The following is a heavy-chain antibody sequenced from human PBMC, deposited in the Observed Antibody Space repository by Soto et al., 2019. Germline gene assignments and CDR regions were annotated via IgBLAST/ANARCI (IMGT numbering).Heavy chain of an antibody. J-gene: IGHJ3*02. CDR3: ASRWGYAFDI. CDR1: GGSISSYY. CDR2: IYYSGST. Sequence: QVQLQESGPGLVKPSETLSLTCTVSGGSISSYYWSWIRQPPGKGLEWIGYIYYSGSTNYNPSLKRRSTTPVDASKIRLSLQLSSVTAAHTAVYYCASRWGYAFDIWGQGTMVTVSS. V-gene: IGHV4-59*08. D-gene: IGHD1-26*01.